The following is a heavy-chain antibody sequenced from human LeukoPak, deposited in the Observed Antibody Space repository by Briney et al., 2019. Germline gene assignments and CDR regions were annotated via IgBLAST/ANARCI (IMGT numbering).Heavy chain of an antibody. D-gene: IGHD6-19*01. Sequence: WVRQAPGKGLEWIGSMYYTGNTYYNPSLKSRVTMSVDTSKNQLSLKLSSVTAADTAVYYCARLAFSSGWNFDYWGQGTLVTVSS. CDR2: MYYTGNT. J-gene: IGHJ4*02. CDR3: ARLAFSSGWNFDY. V-gene: IGHV4-39*01.